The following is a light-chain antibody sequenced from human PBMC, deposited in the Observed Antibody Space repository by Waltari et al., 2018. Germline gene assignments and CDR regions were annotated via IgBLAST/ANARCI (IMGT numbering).Light chain of an antibody. CDR2: GAS. CDR3: QQYGSSPWT. Sequence: EIVLTQSPGTLSLSPGERATLSCRASQSVSSSYLAWYQQKPGQAPRSLIHGASNRATGIPARFSGSGSGTDFTLTISRLEPEDFAVYYCQQYGSSPWTFGQGTKVEIK. J-gene: IGKJ1*01. V-gene: IGKV3-20*01. CDR1: QSVSSSY.